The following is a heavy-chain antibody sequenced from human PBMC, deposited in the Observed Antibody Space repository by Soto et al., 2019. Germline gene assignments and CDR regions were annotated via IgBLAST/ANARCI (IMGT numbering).Heavy chain of an antibody. Sequence: KTSETLSLTCTVSGGSISSYYWSWIRQPAGKGLEWIGRIYTSGSTNYNPSLKSRVTMSVDTSKNQFSLKLSSVTAADTAVYYCAREPKWEPRGLSDYWGQGTLVTVSS. CDR2: IYTSGST. CDR1: GGSISSYY. D-gene: IGHD1-26*01. CDR3: AREPKWEPRGLSDY. J-gene: IGHJ4*02. V-gene: IGHV4-4*07.